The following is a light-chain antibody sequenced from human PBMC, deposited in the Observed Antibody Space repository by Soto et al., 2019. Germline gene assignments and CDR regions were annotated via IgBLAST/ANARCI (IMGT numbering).Light chain of an antibody. V-gene: IGKV3-20*01. CDR2: GAS. CDR3: QQYGSSPIT. CDR1: QSVSSSY. Sequence: EIVLTQAPGTLSLSPGERHTLSCRASQSVSSSYLAWYHQKHGQAPRXXIYGASSRATGIPDRLSGSGSGTDFTLTISRLEPEDCEVYYCQQYGSSPITFGQGTRLEIK. J-gene: IGKJ5*01.